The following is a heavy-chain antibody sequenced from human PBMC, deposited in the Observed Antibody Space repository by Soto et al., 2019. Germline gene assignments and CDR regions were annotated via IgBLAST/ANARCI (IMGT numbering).Heavy chain of an antibody. CDR1: GFTFSSYG. V-gene: IGHV3-33*01. Sequence: GGSLRLSCAASGFTFSSYGMHWVRQAPGKGLEWVAVIWYDGSNKYYADSVKGRFTISRDNSKNTLYLQMNSLRAEDTAVYYCARSRYSSGWYGGRGAFDIWGQGTMVTVSS. J-gene: IGHJ3*02. CDR3: ARSRYSSGWYGGRGAFDI. CDR2: IWYDGSNK. D-gene: IGHD6-19*01.